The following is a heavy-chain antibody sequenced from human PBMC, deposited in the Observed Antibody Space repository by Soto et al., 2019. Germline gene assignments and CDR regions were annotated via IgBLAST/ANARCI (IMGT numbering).Heavy chain of an antibody. D-gene: IGHD6-13*01. CDR3: ASGIGSSWEPEYFQH. Sequence: PSETLSLTCTVSGGSISSSSYYWGWIRQPPGKGLEWIGSIYYSGSTYYNPSLKSRVTISVDTSKNQFSLKLSSVTAADTAVYYCASGIGSSWEPEYFQHWGQGTLVTVSS. CDR2: IYYSGST. J-gene: IGHJ1*01. CDR1: GGSISSSSYY. V-gene: IGHV4-39*07.